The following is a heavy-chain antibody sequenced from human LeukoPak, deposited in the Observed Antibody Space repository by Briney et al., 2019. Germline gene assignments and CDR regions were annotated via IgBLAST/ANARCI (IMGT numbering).Heavy chain of an antibody. Sequence: GGSLRLSCAASGFTFSSYAMNWVRQAPGKGLEWVSIIPPASNYIRYADSVKGRFTVSRDNARNSLYLQMNSLRAEDTAVYYCATDRDWIFAFWGQGALVTVSS. CDR1: GFTFSSYA. J-gene: IGHJ4*02. D-gene: IGHD1-1*01. CDR3: ATDRDWIFAF. CDR2: IPPASNYI. V-gene: IGHV3-21*01.